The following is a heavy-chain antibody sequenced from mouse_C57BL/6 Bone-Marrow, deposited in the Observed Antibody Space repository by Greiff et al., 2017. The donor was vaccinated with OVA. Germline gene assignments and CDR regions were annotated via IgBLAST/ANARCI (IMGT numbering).Heavy chain of an antibody. CDR3: ARPSYYYAMDY. CDR2: ISSGSSTI. J-gene: IGHJ4*01. Sequence: EVQRVESGGGLVKPGGSLKLSCAASGFTFSDYGMHWVRQAPEKGLEWVAYISSGSSTIYYADTVKGRFSISRDNAKNTLFLQMTSLRSEDTAMDYCARPSYYYAMDYWGQGTSVTVSS. CDR1: GFTFSDYG. V-gene: IGHV5-17*01.